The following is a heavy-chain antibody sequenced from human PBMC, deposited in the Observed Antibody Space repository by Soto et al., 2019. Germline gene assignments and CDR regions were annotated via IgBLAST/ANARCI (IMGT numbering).Heavy chain of an antibody. V-gene: IGHV1-18*01. D-gene: IGHD2-2*01. CDR2: ISLYSDGT. CDR1: GYTFSNYG. Sequence: ASVKVSCKTSGYTFSNYGITWVRQAPGQPLEWLGWISLYSDGTNYAQKFQGRVSMTTDTSTTTAYMELGSLRSDETAVYYCARVVPGAEAWFGPWGQGTLVTVSS. CDR3: ARVVPGAEAWFGP. J-gene: IGHJ5*02.